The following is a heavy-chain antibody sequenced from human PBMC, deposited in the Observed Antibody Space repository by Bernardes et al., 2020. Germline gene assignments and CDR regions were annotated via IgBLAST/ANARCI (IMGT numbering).Heavy chain of an antibody. CDR3: AKEGCSGGSCYSVMTRFYYGMDV. V-gene: IGHV3-23*01. D-gene: IGHD2-15*01. J-gene: IGHJ6*02. Sequence: GGSLRLSCAASGFTFSSYAMSWVRQAPGKGLEWVSAISGSGGSTYYADSVKGRFTISRDNSKNTLYLQMNSLRAEDTAVYYCAKEGCSGGSCYSVMTRFYYGMDVWGQGTTVTVSS. CDR2: ISGSGGST. CDR1: GFTFSSYA.